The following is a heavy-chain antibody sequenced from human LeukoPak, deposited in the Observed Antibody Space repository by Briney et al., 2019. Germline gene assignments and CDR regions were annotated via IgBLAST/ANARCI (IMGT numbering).Heavy chain of an antibody. D-gene: IGHD5-18*01. CDR2: ISGSGGST. CDR3: AKVPEIIQLWSYADY. V-gene: IGHV3-23*01. Sequence: GGSLRLSCAASGFTFSSYWMHWVRQAPGKGLEWVSAISGSGGSTYYADSVKGRFTISRDNSKNTLYLQMNSLRAEDTAVYYCAKVPEIIQLWSYADYWGQGTLVTVSS. CDR1: GFTFSSYW. J-gene: IGHJ4*02.